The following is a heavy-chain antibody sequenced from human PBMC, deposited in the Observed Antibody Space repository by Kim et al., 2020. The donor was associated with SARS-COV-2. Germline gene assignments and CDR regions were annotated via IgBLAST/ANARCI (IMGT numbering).Heavy chain of an antibody. CDR1: GGSISSYY. CDR2: IYYNGST. V-gene: IGHV4-59*13. J-gene: IGHJ6*02. CDR3: ARVADATRGSSSGWTLPTGYGMDV. D-gene: IGHD6-19*01. Sequence: SETLSLTCTVSGGSISSYYWSWIRQPPGKGLEWIGYIYYNGSTNYNPSLKSRVTISVDTSKNQFSLKLSSVTAADTAVYYCARVADATRGSSSGWTLPTGYGMDVWGQGTTVTVSS.